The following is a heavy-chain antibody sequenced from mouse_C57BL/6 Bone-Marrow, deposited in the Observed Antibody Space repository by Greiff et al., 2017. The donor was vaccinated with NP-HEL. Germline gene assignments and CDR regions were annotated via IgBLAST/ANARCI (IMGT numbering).Heavy chain of an antibody. D-gene: IGHD2-4*01. V-gene: IGHV1-81*01. Sequence: QVQLQQSGAELARPGASVKLSCKASGYTFTSYGISWVKQRTGQGLEWIGEIYPRSGNTYYNEKFKGKATLTADKFSSTAYMELRSLTSEDAAVYFCARSYDYDGSWFAYWGQGTLVTVSA. CDR2: IYPRSGNT. J-gene: IGHJ3*01. CDR3: ARSYDYDGSWFAY. CDR1: GYTFTSYG.